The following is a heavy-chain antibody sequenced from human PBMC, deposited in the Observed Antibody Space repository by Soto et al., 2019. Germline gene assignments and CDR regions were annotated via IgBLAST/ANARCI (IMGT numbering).Heavy chain of an antibody. CDR1: GFTFRNAS. J-gene: IGHJ4*02. CDR3: TTVYCATPSCFAPFDF. V-gene: IGHV3-15*01. CDR2: IKPIADGGTA. D-gene: IGHD2-2*01. Sequence: EVQLVESGGDLVKPGGSLRLSCVVSGFTFRNASMSWVRQAPGRGLEWIGRIKPIADGGTAEYAAPMKGRFSLSRDDSKDTLFLHMDNLNTEDTGLDFCTTVYCATPSCFAPFDFWGQGTLVTVSS.